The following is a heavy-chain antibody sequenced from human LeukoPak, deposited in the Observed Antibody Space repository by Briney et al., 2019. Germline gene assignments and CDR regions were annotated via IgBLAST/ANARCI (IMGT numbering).Heavy chain of an antibody. V-gene: IGHV2-70*11. D-gene: IGHD2-21*02. CDR2: INWDDDK. Sequence: SGPALVKPTQTLTLTCTFSGFSLSTSGMCVSWIRQPPGKALEWLARINWDDDKYYSTSLKTRLTISKDTSKNQVVLTMTNMDPVDTATYYCARILCGGCYFTSDYWGQGTLVTVSS. CDR1: GFSLSTSGMC. J-gene: IGHJ4*02. CDR3: ARILCGGCYFTSDY.